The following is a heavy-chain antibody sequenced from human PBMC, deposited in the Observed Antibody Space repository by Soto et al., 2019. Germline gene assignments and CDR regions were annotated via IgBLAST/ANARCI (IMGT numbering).Heavy chain of an antibody. CDR3: ARDINCSGGSCYGDAFDI. D-gene: IGHD2-15*01. CDR2: IIPIFGTA. V-gene: IGHV1-69*13. CDR1: GGTFSSYA. Sequence: GASVKVSCKASGGTFSSYAISWVRQAPGQGLEWMGGIIPIFGTANYAQKFQGRVTITADESTSTAYMELSSLRSEDTAVYYCARDINCSGGSCYGDAFDIWGQGTMVTVSS. J-gene: IGHJ3*02.